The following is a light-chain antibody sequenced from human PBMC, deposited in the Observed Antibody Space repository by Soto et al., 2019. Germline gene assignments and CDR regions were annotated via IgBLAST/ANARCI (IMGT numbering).Light chain of an antibody. CDR1: QSISSY. J-gene: IGKJ5*01. V-gene: IGKV1-39*01. CDR2: AAS. Sequence: DIQMTQSPSSLSASVGDRVTITCRASQSISSYLNWYQQKPGKAPKLLIYAASSLQSGVPSRFSGSGSGTDFTLTISSLNPEDFATYYCQQIYSTPRITFGQGTRLEIK. CDR3: QQIYSTPRIT.